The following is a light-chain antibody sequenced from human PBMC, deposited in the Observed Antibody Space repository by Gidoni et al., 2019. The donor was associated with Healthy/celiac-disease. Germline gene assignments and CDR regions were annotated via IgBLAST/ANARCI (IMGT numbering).Light chain of an antibody. CDR2: DVS. CDR1: SSDVGGYNY. CDR3: SSYTSSSTSHVV. Sequence: GSPGQSITISCTGTSSDVGGYNYVSWYQQHPGKAPKLMIYDVSNRPSGVSNRFSGSKSGNTASLTISGLQAEDEADYYCSSYTSSSTSHVVFGGGTKLTVL. V-gene: IGLV2-14*03. J-gene: IGLJ2*01.